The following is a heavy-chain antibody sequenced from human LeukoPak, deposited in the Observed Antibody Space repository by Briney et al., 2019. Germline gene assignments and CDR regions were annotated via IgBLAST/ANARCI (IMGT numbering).Heavy chain of an antibody. D-gene: IGHD2-15*01. V-gene: IGHV3-30-3*01. CDR2: ISYDGSNK. Sequence: PGGSLRLSCAASGFTFSSYAMHWVRQAPGKGLEWVAVISYDGSNKYYADSVKRRFTISRDNSKNTLYLQMNSLRAEDTAVYYCARERGSIDFDYRGQGTLVTVSS. CDR3: ARERGSIDFDY. CDR1: GFTFSSYA. J-gene: IGHJ4*02.